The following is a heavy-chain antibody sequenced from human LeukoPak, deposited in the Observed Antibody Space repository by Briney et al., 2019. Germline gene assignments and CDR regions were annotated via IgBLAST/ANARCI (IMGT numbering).Heavy chain of an antibody. CDR1: GYSFASYW. Sequence: GESLKISCKGSGYSFASYWIGWVRQMPGKGLEWMGIIYPGDSDTRYSPSFQGQVTISADKSISTAYLQWSSLKASDTAMYYCARICGYYDSSEAFDIWGQGTMVTVSS. J-gene: IGHJ3*02. CDR2: IYPGDSDT. D-gene: IGHD3-22*01. CDR3: ARICGYYDSSEAFDI. V-gene: IGHV5-51*01.